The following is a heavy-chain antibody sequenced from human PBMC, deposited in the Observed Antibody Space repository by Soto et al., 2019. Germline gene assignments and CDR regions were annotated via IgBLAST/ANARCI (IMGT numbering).Heavy chain of an antibody. CDR2: INSDGSST. Sequence: GESLKISCAASGFTFSSYWMHWVRQAPGKGLVWVSRINSDGSSTSYADSVKGRFTISRDNAKNTLYLQMNSLRAEDTAVYYCARGQQLVRGAFDIWGQGTMVTVSS. CDR1: GFTFSSYW. V-gene: IGHV3-74*01. D-gene: IGHD6-13*01. J-gene: IGHJ3*02. CDR3: ARGQQLVRGAFDI.